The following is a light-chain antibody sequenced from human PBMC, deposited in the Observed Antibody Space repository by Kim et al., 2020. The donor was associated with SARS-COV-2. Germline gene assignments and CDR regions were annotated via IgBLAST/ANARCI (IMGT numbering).Light chain of an antibody. J-gene: IGLJ2*01. V-gene: IGLV3-1*01. CDR2: QDS. CDR1: KLGDEY. Sequence: VSPEQTARLTCSGDKLGDEYACWYQQKPGQSPVLVIYQDSKRPSGIPDRFSGSNSGNTATLTISGTQAMDEADYYCQAWDSSSYVVFGGGTQLTVL. CDR3: QAWDSSSYVV.